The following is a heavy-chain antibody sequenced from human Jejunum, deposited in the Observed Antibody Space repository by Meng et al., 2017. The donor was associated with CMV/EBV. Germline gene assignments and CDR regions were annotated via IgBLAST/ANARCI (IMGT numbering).Heavy chain of an antibody. CDR1: GSSFTGYY. V-gene: IGHV1-2*06. CDR3: ARAPGYSYEI. CDR2: INPNTGGT. J-gene: IGHJ4*02. D-gene: IGHD5-18*01. Sequence: VSCKAFGSSFTGYYLHWVRQAPGQGLEWMGQINPNTGGTNYAQKFLGRVTMTRDTSVSTAYMEVTSLTPDDTAVYFCARAPGYSYEIWGQGTLVTVSS.